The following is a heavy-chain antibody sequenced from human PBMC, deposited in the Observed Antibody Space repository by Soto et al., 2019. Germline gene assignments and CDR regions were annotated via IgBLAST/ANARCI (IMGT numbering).Heavy chain of an antibody. Sequence: SVKVSCKASGFTFTSSAVQWVRQARGQRLEWIGWIVVGSGNTNYAQKFQERVTITRDMSTSTAYMELSSLRSEDTAVYYCAADRYYYDSSGYSDAFDIWGRGTMVTVSS. D-gene: IGHD3-22*01. CDR2: IVVGSGNT. CDR3: AADRYYYDSSGYSDAFDI. CDR1: GFTFTSSA. J-gene: IGHJ3*02. V-gene: IGHV1-58*01.